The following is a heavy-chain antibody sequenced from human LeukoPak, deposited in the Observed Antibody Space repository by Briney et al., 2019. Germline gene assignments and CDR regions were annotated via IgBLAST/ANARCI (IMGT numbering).Heavy chain of an antibody. V-gene: IGHV4-34*01. Sequence: SETLSLTCAVYGGSFSGYYWSWIRQPPGKGLEWIGEINHSGSTNYNPSLKSRVTISVDTSKNQFSLKLSSVTAADTAVYYCARDNITALNYWGQGTLVTVSS. CDR2: INHSGST. CDR3: ARDNITALNY. J-gene: IGHJ4*02. D-gene: IGHD2/OR15-2a*01. CDR1: GGSFSGYY.